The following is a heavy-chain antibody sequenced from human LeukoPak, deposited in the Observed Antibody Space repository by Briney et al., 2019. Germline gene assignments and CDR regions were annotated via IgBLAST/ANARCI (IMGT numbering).Heavy chain of an antibody. CDR3: AKDLNGWVITGFDY. CDR1: GFTFDDYA. D-gene: IGHD1-14*01. J-gene: IGHJ4*02. Sequence: GGSLRLSCAASGFTFDDYAMHWGRQAPGKSLEWVSGISWNSGSIGYADSVKGRFTISRDNAKNSLYLKMNSLRAEDTALYYCAKDLNGWVITGFDYWGQGTLVTVSS. V-gene: IGHV3-9*01. CDR2: ISWNSGSI.